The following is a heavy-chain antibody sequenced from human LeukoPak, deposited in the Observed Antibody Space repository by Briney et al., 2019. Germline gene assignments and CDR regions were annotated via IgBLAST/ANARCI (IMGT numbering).Heavy chain of an antibody. CDR1: GLTFSTIG. D-gene: IGHD3-10*01. J-gene: IGHJ4*02. Sequence: GGSLRLSCAVSGLTFSTIGVSWVRLAPGKGLEWVSIISKSGGSTFYADPVRGRFTISRDNSKDMLYLQMNSLTAEDTAVYYCANVVGGYWGQGTLVTVSS. V-gene: IGHV3-23*01. CDR2: ISKSGGST. CDR3: ANVVGGY.